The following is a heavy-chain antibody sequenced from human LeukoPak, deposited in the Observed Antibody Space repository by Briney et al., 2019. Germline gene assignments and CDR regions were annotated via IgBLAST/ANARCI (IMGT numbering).Heavy chain of an antibody. J-gene: IGHJ4*02. V-gene: IGHV3-23*01. CDR1: GLTFGSYG. Sequence: PGGSLRLSCAASGLTFGSYGVGWVRQAPGKGREWGSSITTSGTANYADSVKDRFLITRDNSKDTLFLQMNSLRVEDTAVYYCANTGSYSVYWGQGTLFTVSS. CDR3: ANTGSYSVY. D-gene: IGHD2-21*01. CDR2: ITTSGTA.